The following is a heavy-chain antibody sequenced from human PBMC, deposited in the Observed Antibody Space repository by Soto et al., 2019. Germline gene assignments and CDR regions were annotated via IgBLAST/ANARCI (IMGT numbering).Heavy chain of an antibody. CDR3: ARHGKPGVGEGYFDF. CDR2: ISGSSGFI. J-gene: IGHJ4*02. Sequence: EVQLVESGGGLVKPAGSLRLSCAASGFTFSGYTMNWVRQAPGKGLEWVSSISGSSGFIYYTDSVKGRFTISRDNARNALYLQMNSLRAEDTAVYYCARHGKPGVGEGYFDFWGQGALVTVSS. CDR1: GFTFSGYT. V-gene: IGHV3-21*01. D-gene: IGHD3-10*01.